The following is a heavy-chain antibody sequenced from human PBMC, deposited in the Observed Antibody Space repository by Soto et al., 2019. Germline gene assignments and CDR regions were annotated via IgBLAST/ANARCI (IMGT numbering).Heavy chain of an antibody. Sequence: SETLSLTCAVYGGSFSGYYWSWIRQPPGKGLEWIGEINHSGSTNYNPSLKSRVTISVDTSKSQFSLKLSSVTAADTAVYYCVLVPAAYYYYYMDVWGKGTTVTVSS. CDR1: GGSFSGYY. CDR3: VLVPAAYYYYYMDV. CDR2: INHSGST. J-gene: IGHJ6*03. V-gene: IGHV4-34*01. D-gene: IGHD2-2*01.